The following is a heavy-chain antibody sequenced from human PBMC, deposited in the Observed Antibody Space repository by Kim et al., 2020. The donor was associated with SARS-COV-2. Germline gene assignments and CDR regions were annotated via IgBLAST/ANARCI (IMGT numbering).Heavy chain of an antibody. V-gene: IGHV1-3*01. Sequence: ASVKVSCKASGYTFLNYVMHWVRQAPGQRLEWMGLISLGNDNTKHSQKFQGRVTITRDTSASTAYMELSSLSSEDTAVYYCARGSGWAFDYWGQGTLVTV. CDR2: ISLGNDNT. D-gene: IGHD6-19*01. CDR3: ARGSGWAFDY. J-gene: IGHJ4*02. CDR1: GYTFLNYV.